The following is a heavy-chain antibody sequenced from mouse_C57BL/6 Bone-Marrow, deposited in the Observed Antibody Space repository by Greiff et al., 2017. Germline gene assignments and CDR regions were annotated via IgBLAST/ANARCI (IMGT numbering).Heavy chain of an antibody. Sequence: EVKLMESGGGLVKPGGSLKLSCAASGFTFSDYGMHWVRQAPEKGLEWVAYISSGSSTIYYADTVKGRFTISRDNAKITLFLQMTSLRSEDPALYCCALPPGYWGQGTTLTVSS. CDR2: ISSGSSTI. CDR1: GFTFSDYG. V-gene: IGHV5-17*01. CDR3: ALPPGY. J-gene: IGHJ2*01.